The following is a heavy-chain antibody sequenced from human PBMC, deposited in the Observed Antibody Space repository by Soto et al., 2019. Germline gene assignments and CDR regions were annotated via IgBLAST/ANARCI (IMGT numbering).Heavy chain of an antibody. CDR3: AKDPSGVFWGGLPGY. Sequence: EVQLVESGGGLVQPGRSLRLSCAASGFTFDDYAMHWVRQAPGKGLEWVSGISWNSGSIGYADSVKGRFTISRDNAKNSLYLQMNSLRAEDTALYYCAKDPSGVFWGGLPGYWGQGPLVTASS. CDR1: GFTFDDYA. J-gene: IGHJ4*02. CDR2: ISWNSGSI. D-gene: IGHD3-3*01. V-gene: IGHV3-9*01.